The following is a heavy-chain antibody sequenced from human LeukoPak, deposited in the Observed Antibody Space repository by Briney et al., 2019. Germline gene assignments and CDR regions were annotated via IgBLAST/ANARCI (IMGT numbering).Heavy chain of an antibody. CDR3: ARGSFSVLRFLEWLTD. CDR2: IIPIFGTA. Sequence: GASMKVSCKASGGTFSSYAISWVRQAPGQGLEWMGGIIPIFGTANYAQKFQGRVTITTDESTSTAYMELSSLRSEDTAVYYCARGSFSVLRFLEWLTDWGQGTLVTVSS. J-gene: IGHJ4*02. CDR1: GGTFSSYA. D-gene: IGHD3-3*01. V-gene: IGHV1-69*05.